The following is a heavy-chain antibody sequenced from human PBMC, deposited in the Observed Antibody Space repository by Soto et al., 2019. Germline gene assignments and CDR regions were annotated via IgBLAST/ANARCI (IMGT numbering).Heavy chain of an antibody. CDR2: IIPIFGTA. CDR1: GSTLGSYA. J-gene: IGHJ3*02. D-gene: IGHD3-3*01. CDR3: ASHRWSGLSFDAFDI. Sequence: LVKLSGKASGSTLGSYAISGVRQAPGQGLEWMRGIIPIFGTANYAQKFQGRVTITADESTSTAYMELSSLRSEDTAVYYCASHRWSGLSFDAFDIWGQGTMVTVSS. V-gene: IGHV1-69*13.